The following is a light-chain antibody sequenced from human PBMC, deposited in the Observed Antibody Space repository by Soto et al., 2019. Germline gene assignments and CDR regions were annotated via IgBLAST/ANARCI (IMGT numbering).Light chain of an antibody. J-gene: IGKJ1*01. CDR3: MQGTHWPWT. CDR2: EVS. V-gene: IGKV2-30*02. CDR1: QSLIHSDGNTY. Sequence: DVVMTQSPLSLPVTLGQPASISCRSSQSLIHSDGNTYLSWFQQRPGQSPRRLIYEVSDPNSGVPDRFAGSGSSTDFTLKISRVEAEDVGVYYCMQGTHWPWTFGQGTEVEIK.